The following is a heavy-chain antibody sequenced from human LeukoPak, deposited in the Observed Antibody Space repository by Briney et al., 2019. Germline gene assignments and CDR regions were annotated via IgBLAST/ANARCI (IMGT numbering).Heavy chain of an antibody. Sequence: PGGSLRLSCAASGFTFSSYGMYWVRQAPGKGLEWVAFIRYDGSNKYYADSVKGRFTISRDNSKNALYLQMNSLRAEDTAMYYCSRDGDIAGADAFDMWGQGTMVPVSS. J-gene: IGHJ3*02. V-gene: IGHV3-30*02. CDR1: GFTFSSYG. D-gene: IGHD2-15*01. CDR2: IRYDGSNK. CDR3: SRDGDIAGADAFDM.